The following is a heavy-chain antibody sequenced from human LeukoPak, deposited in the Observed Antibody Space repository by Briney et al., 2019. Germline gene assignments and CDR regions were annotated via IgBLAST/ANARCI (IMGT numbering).Heavy chain of an antibody. CDR2: ISSSSSYI. J-gene: IGHJ4*02. CDR1: GFTFSSYS. Sequence: GGSLRLSCAASGFTFSSYSMNWVRQAPGKGLEWVSSISSSSSYIYYADSVKGRFTISRDNAKNSLCLQMNSLRAEDTAVYYCARNFYCSSTSCYKGINYWGQGTLVTVSS. D-gene: IGHD2-2*02. V-gene: IGHV3-21*01. CDR3: ARNFYCSSTSCYKGINY.